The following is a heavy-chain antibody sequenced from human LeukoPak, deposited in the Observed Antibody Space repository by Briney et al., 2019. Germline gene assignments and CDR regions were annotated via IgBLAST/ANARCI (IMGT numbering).Heavy chain of an antibody. V-gene: IGHV3-48*03. D-gene: IGHD2-2*01. CDR3: ASGGIPAAIADY. Sequence: GSLRLSCAAFGFIFRSYEMNWVRQAPGKGLGWVSYISSSGRTIYYADSVKGRFTISRDNAKNSLYLQMNSLRAEDTAVYYCASGGIPAAIADYWGQGTLVTVYS. J-gene: IGHJ4*02. CDR2: ISSSGRTI. CDR1: GFIFRSYE.